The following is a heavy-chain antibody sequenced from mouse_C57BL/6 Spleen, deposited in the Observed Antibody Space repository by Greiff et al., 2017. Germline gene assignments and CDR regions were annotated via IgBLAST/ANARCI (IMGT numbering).Heavy chain of an antibody. CDR1: GFTFSDYG. D-gene: IGHD1-1*01. V-gene: IGHV5-17*01. J-gene: IGHJ2*01. CDR2: ISSGSSTI. Sequence: EVKLVESGGGLVKPGGSLKLSCAASGFTFSDYGMHWVRQAPEKGLEWVAYISSGSSTIYYADTLKGRFTISRDNATNTLFLQMTSLMSEDTAMYYCAGQSYYYGSRDFDYWGQGTTLTVSS. CDR3: AGQSYYYGSRDFDY.